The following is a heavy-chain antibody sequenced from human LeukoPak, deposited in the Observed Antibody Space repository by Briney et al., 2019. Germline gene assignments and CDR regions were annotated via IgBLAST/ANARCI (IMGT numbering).Heavy chain of an antibody. CDR2: INPNSGGT. CDR1: GYTFTGYY. Sequence: ASVKVSCKASGYTFTGYYMHWVRQAPGQGLEWMGWINPNSGGTNYAQKFQGRVTMTRDTSISTAYMELSRLRSDDTAVYYCARSSPITMVRGVILAAPDYYGMDVWGQGTTVTVSS. V-gene: IGHV1-2*02. D-gene: IGHD3-10*01. J-gene: IGHJ6*02. CDR3: ARSSPITMVRGVILAAPDYYGMDV.